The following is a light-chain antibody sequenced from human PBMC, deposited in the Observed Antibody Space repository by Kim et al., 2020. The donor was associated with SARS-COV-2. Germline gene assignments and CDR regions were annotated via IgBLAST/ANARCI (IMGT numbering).Light chain of an antibody. Sequence: SYELTQPPSVSVSPGQTARITCSGDVLPKKYAYWYQQRSGQAPVLVIYEDRKRPSDIPERFSGSSSGTMATLTITGAQVEDEGDYYCYSTDSSGNHRVFGGGTQLTVL. CDR1: VLPKKY. J-gene: IGLJ3*02. V-gene: IGLV3-10*01. CDR2: EDR. CDR3: YSTDSSGNHRV.